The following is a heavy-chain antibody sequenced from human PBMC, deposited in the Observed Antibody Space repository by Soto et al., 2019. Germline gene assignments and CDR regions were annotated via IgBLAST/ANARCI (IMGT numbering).Heavy chain of an antibody. CDR1: GDSVSSNS. V-gene: IGHV6-1*01. CDR2: TYYMSKWHN. D-gene: IGHD3-10*01. CDR3: TRGFLKSGFDC. J-gene: IGHJ4*02. Sequence: SQTLSLTCAISGDSVSSNSWNWVMQSPSRGLEWLGRTYYMSKWHNDYAVSVKSRITINPDTSKNQFSLQLNSVTPEDTALYYCTRGFLKSGFDCWGQGTLVTVYS.